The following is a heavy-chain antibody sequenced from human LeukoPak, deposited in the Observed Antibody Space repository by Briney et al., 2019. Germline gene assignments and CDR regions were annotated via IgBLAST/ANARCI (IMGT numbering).Heavy chain of an antibody. CDR3: ARGSSGGASDAFDI. D-gene: IGHD6-19*01. Sequence: SGGSLRLSCAASGFTFSSYWMSWVRQAPGKGLEWVANIKQDGSEKYYVDSVKGRFTISRDNAKNSLYLQMNSLRAEDTAVYYCARGSSGGASDAFDIWGQGTMVTVSS. CDR1: GFTFSSYW. CDR2: IKQDGSEK. V-gene: IGHV3-7*01. J-gene: IGHJ3*02.